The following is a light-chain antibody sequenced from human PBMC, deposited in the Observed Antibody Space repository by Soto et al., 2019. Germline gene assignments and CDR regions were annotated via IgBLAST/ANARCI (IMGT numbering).Light chain of an antibody. CDR3: QTWATGPDWV. CDR2: LDSDGSH. V-gene: IGLV4-69*01. J-gene: IGLJ3*02. Sequence: QPVLTQSPSASASLGASVKLTCTLSSGHSSYTITWHQQRPDKGPRFLMNLDSDGSHYKGDGIPDRFSGSSSGTERYLTISSLQSEDDADYYCQTWATGPDWVFGGGTKLTVL. CDR1: SGHSSYT.